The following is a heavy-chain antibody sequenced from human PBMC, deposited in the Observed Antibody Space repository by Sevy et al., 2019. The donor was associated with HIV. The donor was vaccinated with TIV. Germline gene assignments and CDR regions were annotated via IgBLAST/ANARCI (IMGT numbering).Heavy chain of an antibody. D-gene: IGHD2-2*01. CDR2: INHSGSA. CDR1: SGSFSGYY. J-gene: IGHJ3*02. Sequence: SETLSLTCAVYSGSFSGYYWSWIRQPPGKGLEWIGEINHSGSANYNPSLKSRVTISVDTSKNQFSLQLSSVTAADRAVYYCARHCSSISCSHAFDIWGLGTMVTVSS. CDR3: ARHCSSISCSHAFDI. V-gene: IGHV4-34*01.